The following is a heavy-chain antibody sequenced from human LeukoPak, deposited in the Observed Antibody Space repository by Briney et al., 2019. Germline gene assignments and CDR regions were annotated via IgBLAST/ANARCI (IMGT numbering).Heavy chain of an antibody. D-gene: IGHD3-10*01. CDR1: GYTFTSYA. Sequence: SVKVSCKASGYTFTSYAMNWVRQAPGQGLEWMGGIIPIFGTANYAQKFQGRVTITADESTSTAYMELSSLRSEDTAVYYCARSYYYGSFDPWGQGTLVTVSS. CDR2: IIPIFGTA. J-gene: IGHJ5*02. CDR3: ARSYYYGSFDP. V-gene: IGHV1-69*13.